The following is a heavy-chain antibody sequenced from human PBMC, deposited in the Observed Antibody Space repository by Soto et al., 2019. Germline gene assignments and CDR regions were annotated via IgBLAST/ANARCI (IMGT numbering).Heavy chain of an antibody. CDR1: GFTFSSYG. CDR2: IWYAGSNK. V-gene: IGHV3-33*01. J-gene: IGHJ6*03. CDR3: ASDTLPPPEGYYMDV. Sequence: QVQLVESGGGVVQPGRSLRLSCAAYGFTFSSYGMHWVRQAPGKGLEWVAVIWYAGSNKYYADSVKGRFTISRDNSKNTVYTPMNRLRAEDTAVNSCASDTLPPPEGYYMDVWGKGTPVTVSS. D-gene: IGHD1-26*01.